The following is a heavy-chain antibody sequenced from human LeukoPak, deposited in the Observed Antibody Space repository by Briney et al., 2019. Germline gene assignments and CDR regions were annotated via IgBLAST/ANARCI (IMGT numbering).Heavy chain of an antibody. V-gene: IGHV3-21*01. CDR2: ITSNSFI. CDR1: GFTFSSYG. D-gene: IGHD2-8*02. CDR3: TRDRGFCTGATCHPNDY. Sequence: PGGSLRLSCAASGFTFSSYGMNWVRQAPGKGLEWVSSITSNSFIYFADSVKGRFTISRDNAKNSLYLQINSLRAEDTAVYYCTRDRGFCTGATCHPNDYWGQGTLVTVSS. J-gene: IGHJ4*02.